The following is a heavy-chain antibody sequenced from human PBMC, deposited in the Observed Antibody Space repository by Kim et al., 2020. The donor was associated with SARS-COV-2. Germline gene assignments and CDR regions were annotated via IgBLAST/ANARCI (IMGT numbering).Heavy chain of an antibody. D-gene: IGHD6-19*01. V-gene: IGHV4-59*08. CDR3: ARHGGSGWPTPLDY. Sequence: SETLSLTCTVSGGSISSYYWSWIRQPPGKGLEWIGYIYYSGSTNYNPSLMSRVTISLDTSKNQFSLKLSSVTAADTAVYYCARHGGSGWPTPLDYWGQGTLVTVSS. CDR1: GGSISSYY. J-gene: IGHJ4*02. CDR2: IYYSGST.